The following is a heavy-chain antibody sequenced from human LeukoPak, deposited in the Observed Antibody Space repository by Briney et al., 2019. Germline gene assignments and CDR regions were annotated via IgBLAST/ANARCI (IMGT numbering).Heavy chain of an antibody. CDR3: ARADTPPYCSGGSCYSMVQYYFDY. D-gene: IGHD2-15*01. Sequence: PSQTLSLTCTVSGGSISSGGYYWSWIRQHPGKGLEWIGYIYCSGSTYYNPSLKSRVTISVDTSKNQFSLKLSSVTAADTAVYYCARADTPPYCSGGSCYSMVQYYFDYWGQGTLVTVSS. J-gene: IGHJ4*02. CDR1: GGSISSGGYY. V-gene: IGHV4-31*03. CDR2: IYCSGST.